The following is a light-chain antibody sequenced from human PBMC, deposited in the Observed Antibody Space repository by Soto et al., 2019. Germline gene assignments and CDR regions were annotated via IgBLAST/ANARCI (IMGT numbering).Light chain of an antibody. V-gene: IGKV3-20*01. CDR1: QSVTNSY. J-gene: IGKJ5*01. CDR3: QQYSSSPPIT. Sequence: EIVLTQSPDALSLSPGEGATLSCRAVQSVTNSYLAWYQQKPGQAPRLLIYGASSRATGIPDRFSGSGSETDFTLTISRLEPEDFAVYYCQQYSSSPPITFGQGTRLEIK. CDR2: GAS.